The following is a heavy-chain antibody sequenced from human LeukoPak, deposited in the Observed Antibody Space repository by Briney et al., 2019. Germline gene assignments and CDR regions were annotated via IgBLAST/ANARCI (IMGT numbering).Heavy chain of an antibody. J-gene: IGHJ4*02. D-gene: IGHD3-10*01. Sequence: SETLSLTCSVSRGSISTFYWSWIRQPAGKGLKWIGRIFTSGNSNYNPSLKSRVTMSVDTSKNQFSLKVTSVTAADTAVYYCARERYGSGSYYFDYWGQGTLVTVSS. CDR3: ARERYGSGSYYFDY. V-gene: IGHV4-4*07. CDR1: RGSISTFY. CDR2: IFTSGNS.